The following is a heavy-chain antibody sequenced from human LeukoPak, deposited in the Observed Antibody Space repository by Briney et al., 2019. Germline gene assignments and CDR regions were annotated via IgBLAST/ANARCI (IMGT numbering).Heavy chain of an antibody. Sequence: PSETLSLACTVSGGSINNYYWSWIRQPPGKGLEWIGYIYYRGSTNYNPSLKSRVTFSVDTSKNQFSLKLNSVTAADTAVYYCARGGDYGDLRYFDYWGQGTLVTVSS. CDR2: IYYRGST. J-gene: IGHJ4*02. D-gene: IGHD4-17*01. CDR1: GGSINNYY. V-gene: IGHV4-59*01. CDR3: ARGGDYGDLRYFDY.